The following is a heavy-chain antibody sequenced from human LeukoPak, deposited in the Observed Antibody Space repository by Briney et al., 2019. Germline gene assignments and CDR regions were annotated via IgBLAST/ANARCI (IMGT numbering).Heavy chain of an antibody. CDR2: IIPIFATT. D-gene: IGHD1-26*01. CDR1: GGTFSSYA. V-gene: IGHV1-69*13. J-gene: IGHJ6*02. CDR3: ARDTVGGATPYYYYYGMDV. Sequence: SVKVSCKASGGTFSSYAISWVRQAPGQGLEWMGGIIPIFATTNYAQKFQGRVTITADESTSTAYMELSSLRSEDTAVYYCARDTVGGATPYYYYYGMDVWGQGTTVTVSS.